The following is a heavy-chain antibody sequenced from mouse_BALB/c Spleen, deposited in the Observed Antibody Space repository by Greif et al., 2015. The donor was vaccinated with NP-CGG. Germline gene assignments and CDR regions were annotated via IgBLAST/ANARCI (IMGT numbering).Heavy chain of an antibody. D-gene: IGHD1-1*01. CDR1: GFNIKDTY. CDR3: ARSGNYRSSFWYLDV. Sequence: VPLQQSGAELVKPGASVKLSCTASGFNIKDTYMHWVKQIPEQGLEWMGMIDLATGNTTYDPNFQVKATITADTSTNTAYLQLSSLTSEDTAVYYCARSGNYRSSFWYLDVWGAGTTVTVSS. V-gene: IGHV14-3*02. CDR2: IDLATGNT. J-gene: IGHJ1*01.